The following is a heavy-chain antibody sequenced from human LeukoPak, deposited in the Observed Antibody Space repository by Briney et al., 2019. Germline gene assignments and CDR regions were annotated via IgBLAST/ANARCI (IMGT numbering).Heavy chain of an antibody. Sequence: SETLSLTCTVSGGPISSSSYYWGWIRQPPGKGLEWIGSIYYSGSTYYNPSLKSRVTISVDTSKNQFSLKLSSVTAADTAVYYCARLPGCSGGSCYRAFDMWGQGTMVTVSS. V-gene: IGHV4-39*07. CDR2: IYYSGST. CDR3: ARLPGCSGGSCYRAFDM. CDR1: GGPISSSSYY. D-gene: IGHD2-15*01. J-gene: IGHJ3*02.